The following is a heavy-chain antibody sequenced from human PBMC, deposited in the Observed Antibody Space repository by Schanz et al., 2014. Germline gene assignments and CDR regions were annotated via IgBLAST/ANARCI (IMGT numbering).Heavy chain of an antibody. CDR1: GFIFSNAW. Sequence: YAASGFIFSNAWMTWVRQPPGKGLEWVSAISVSGGSTYYADPVKGRFPVSRDNSNNTLYLQMHSLRAEDTPVYYFTRLSGTVRVPWDFDLWG. CDR2: ISVSGGST. CDR3: TRLSGTVRVPWDFDL. J-gene: IGHJ3*01. D-gene: IGHD4-17*01. V-gene: IGHV3-23*01.